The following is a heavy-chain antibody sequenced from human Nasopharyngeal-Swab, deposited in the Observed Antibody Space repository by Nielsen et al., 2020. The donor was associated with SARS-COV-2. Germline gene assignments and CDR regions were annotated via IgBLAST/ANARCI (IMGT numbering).Heavy chain of an antibody. CDR3: ARDPSYGRKFDY. J-gene: IGHJ4*02. V-gene: IGHV3-48*02. Sequence: WIRQPPGKGLEWVSYISSSSSTIYYADSVKGRFTISRDNAKNSLYLQINSLRDEDTAVYYCARDPSYGRKFDYWGQGTLVTVSS. D-gene: IGHD5-18*01. CDR2: ISSSSSTI.